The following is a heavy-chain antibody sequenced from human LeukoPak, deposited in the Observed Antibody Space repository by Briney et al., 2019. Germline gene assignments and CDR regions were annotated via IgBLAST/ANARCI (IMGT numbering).Heavy chain of an antibody. Sequence: GGSLRLSCAASGFTFSSYGMHWVRQAPGKGLEWVAVISYDGSNKYYADSVKGRFTISRDNAKNSLYLQMNSLRAEDTAVYYCARDPYGDPYYFDYWGQGTLVTVSS. D-gene: IGHD4-17*01. CDR2: ISYDGSNK. CDR1: GFTFSSYG. CDR3: ARDPYGDPYYFDY. J-gene: IGHJ4*02. V-gene: IGHV3-30*03.